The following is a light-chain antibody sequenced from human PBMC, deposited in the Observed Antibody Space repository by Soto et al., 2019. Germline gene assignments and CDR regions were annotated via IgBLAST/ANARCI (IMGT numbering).Light chain of an antibody. V-gene: IGKV1-5*03. Sequence: DIQMTQSPSTLSGSVGDRVTIICRASQTISSWLAWYQQKPGKAPKLLIYKASTLKSGVPSRFSGSGSGTEFTLTISSLQPDDFATYYCQHYNSDSEAFGQGTKVELK. CDR2: KAS. J-gene: IGKJ1*01. CDR3: QHYNSDSEA. CDR1: QTISSW.